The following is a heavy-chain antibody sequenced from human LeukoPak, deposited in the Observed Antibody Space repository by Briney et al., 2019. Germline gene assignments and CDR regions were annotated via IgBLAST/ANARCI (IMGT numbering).Heavy chain of an antibody. Sequence: SETLSLTCTVSGGSISSGDYCWSWIRQPPGKGLEWIGYIYYSGSTYYNPSLKSLVTISVDTSKNQFSLKLSSVTAADTAVYYCARVHSLEWTWQPDFDYWGQGTLVTVSS. CDR1: GGSISSGDYC. J-gene: IGHJ4*02. CDR3: ARVHSLEWTWQPDFDY. V-gene: IGHV4-30-4*01. CDR2: IYYSGST. D-gene: IGHD1-14*01.